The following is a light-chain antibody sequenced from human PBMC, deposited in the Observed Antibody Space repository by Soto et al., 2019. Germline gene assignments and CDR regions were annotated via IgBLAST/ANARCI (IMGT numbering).Light chain of an antibody. V-gene: IGKV1-5*01. Sequence: VKMSPSPSPLSASVGDRVTITCRVSQTVNTWLVWCHQKPGKAPKVLIFDSASLRAGGPSRCSGGGAGTKFSLTISNLLPADFATYYCRQYDSYSSGPFGQGTKVDNK. CDR2: DSA. J-gene: IGKJ1*01. CDR1: QTVNTW. CDR3: RQYDSYSSGP.